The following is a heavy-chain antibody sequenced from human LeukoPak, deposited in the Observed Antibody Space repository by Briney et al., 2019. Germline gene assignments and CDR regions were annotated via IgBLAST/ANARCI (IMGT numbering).Heavy chain of an antibody. CDR1: GFTFSSYT. D-gene: IGHD3-10*01. J-gene: IGHJ4*02. V-gene: IGHV3-64*01. CDR3: ASSCYGSGSYYFCY. CDR2: ISSNGGST. Sequence: GGSLRLSCAASGFTFSSYTMHWVRQAPGKGLEYVSAISSNGGSTYYANSVKGRFTISRDNSKNTLYLQMGSLRAEDMAVYYCASSCYGSGSYYFCYWGQGTLVTVSS.